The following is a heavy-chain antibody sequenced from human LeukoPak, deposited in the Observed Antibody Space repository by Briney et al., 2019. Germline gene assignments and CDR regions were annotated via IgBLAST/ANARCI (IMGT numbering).Heavy chain of an antibody. CDR2: ISAYNGNT. CDR1: GYTFTSYG. CDR3: AMASGWYSGSNSPAWFDP. V-gene: IGHV1-18*01. J-gene: IGHJ5*02. D-gene: IGHD6-6*01. Sequence: VASVKVSCKASGYTFTSYGISWVRQAPGQGLEWMGWISAYNGNTNYAQKLQGRVTMTTDTSTSTAYMELRSLRSDDTAVYYCAMASGWYSGSNSPAWFDPWGQGTLVTVSS.